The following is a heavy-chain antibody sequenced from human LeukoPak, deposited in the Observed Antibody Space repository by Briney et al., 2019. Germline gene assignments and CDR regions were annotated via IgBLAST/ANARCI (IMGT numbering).Heavy chain of an antibody. V-gene: IGHV1-3*01. Sequence: ASVKVSCKASGYTFTSYAMHWVRQAPGQRLEWMGWINAGNGNTKYSQKFQGRVTITRDTSASTAYMELSSLRSEDTAVYYCARDRRAVAGKGTWFDPWGQGTLVTASS. D-gene: IGHD6-19*01. CDR2: INAGNGNT. CDR3: ARDRRAVAGKGTWFDP. CDR1: GYTFTSYA. J-gene: IGHJ5*02.